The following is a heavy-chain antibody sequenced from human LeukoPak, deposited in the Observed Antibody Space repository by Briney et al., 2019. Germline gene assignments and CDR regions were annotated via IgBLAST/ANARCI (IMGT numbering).Heavy chain of an antibody. CDR3: ARDLRRATIFGVVNFDY. Sequence: ASVKLSCKVSGYTLTELSMHWVRQAPGKGLEWMGDFDPEDGETNYAKKFQGRVTMTTETSTTTAYMELRSLRSDDTAVYYCARDLRRATIFGVVNFDYWGQGTLVTVSS. J-gene: IGHJ4*02. CDR2: FDPEDGET. V-gene: IGHV1-24*01. D-gene: IGHD3-3*01. CDR1: GYTLTELS.